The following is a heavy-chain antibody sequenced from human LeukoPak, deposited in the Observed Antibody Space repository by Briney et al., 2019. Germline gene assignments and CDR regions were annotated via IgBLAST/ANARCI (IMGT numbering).Heavy chain of an antibody. J-gene: IGHJ4*02. Sequence: RASETLSLTCTVSGGSISSSNYYWGWIRQPPGKGLEWIGNIYYSGNTYYNPSFKSRLTISVDTSKNQFSLKLSSVTAADTAVYYCARERLGGELQFDYFDYWGQGTLVTVSS. V-gene: IGHV4-39*02. CDR2: IYYSGNT. CDR3: ARERLGGELQFDYFDY. CDR1: GGSISSSNYY. D-gene: IGHD1-26*01.